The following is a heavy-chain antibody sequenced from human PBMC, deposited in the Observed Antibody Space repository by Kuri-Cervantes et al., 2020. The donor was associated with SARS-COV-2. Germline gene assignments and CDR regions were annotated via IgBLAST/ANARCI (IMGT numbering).Heavy chain of an antibody. J-gene: IGHJ3*02. Sequence: GESLKISCAASGFTFSSYSMNWVRQAPGKGLEWVSYISSSSSTIYYADSVKGRFTISRDNAKNSLYLQMNSLRDEDTAVYYCARVRAARISFDAFDIWGQGTMVTVSS. CDR1: GFTFSSYS. D-gene: IGHD6-6*01. CDR3: ARVRAARISFDAFDI. V-gene: IGHV3-48*02. CDR2: ISSSSSTI.